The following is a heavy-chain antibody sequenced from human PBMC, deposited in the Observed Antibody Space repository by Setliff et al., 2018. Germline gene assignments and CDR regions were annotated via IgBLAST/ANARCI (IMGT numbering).Heavy chain of an antibody. CDR2: IHHSGKA. CDR1: GGSFNGYF. Sequence: SETLSLTCAIYGGSFNGYFWSWIRQPPGKGLEWIVNIHHSGKAYYNPSLKSRVTMSVDTSKNHVSLKLSSVTAADTAVYYCARAHTWSLPNDNSGYPGWFDPWGQGTLVTVSS. CDR3: ARAHTWSLPNDNSGYPGWFDP. J-gene: IGHJ5*02. V-gene: IGHV4-34*01. D-gene: IGHD3-22*01.